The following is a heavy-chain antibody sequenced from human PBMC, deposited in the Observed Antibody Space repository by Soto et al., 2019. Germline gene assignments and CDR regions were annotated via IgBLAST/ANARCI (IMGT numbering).Heavy chain of an antibody. CDR2: INHSGST. CDR3: ARGGYYDFLTGYRSDYYYMDV. D-gene: IGHD3-9*01. J-gene: IGHJ6*03. V-gene: IGHV4-34*01. Sequence: SETLSLTCAVYGGSFSGYYWSWIRQPPGKGQEWIGEINHSGSTNYNPSLKSRVTISVDTSKNQFSLKLSSVTAADTAVYYCARGGYYDFLTGYRSDYYYMDVWGKGTTVTVYS. CDR1: GGSFSGYY.